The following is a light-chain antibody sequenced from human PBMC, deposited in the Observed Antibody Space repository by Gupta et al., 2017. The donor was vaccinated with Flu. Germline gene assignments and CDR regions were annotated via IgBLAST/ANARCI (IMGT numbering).Light chain of an antibody. Sequence: QSVLTQPPSVSAAPGQRVTISCTGSSSNIGAGYDVHWYQQLPGTAPKLLIYGNSSRPSGVPDRFSGSKSGTSASLAITGLQAEDEADYSCQSYDSSLSAFFGTGTKVTVL. CDR1: SSNIGAGYD. CDR2: GNS. CDR3: QSYDSSLSAF. J-gene: IGLJ1*01. V-gene: IGLV1-40*01.